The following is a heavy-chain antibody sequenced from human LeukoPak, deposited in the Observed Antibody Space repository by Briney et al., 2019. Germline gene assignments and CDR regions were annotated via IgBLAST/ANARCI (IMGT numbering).Heavy chain of an antibody. CDR1: GGTFSSYA. V-gene: IGHV1-69*01. D-gene: IGHD2-2*02. CDR2: IIPIFGTA. Sequence: SVKVSCKASGGTFSSYAISWVRQAPGQGLEWMGGIIPIFGTANYAQKFQGRVTITADESTSTAYMELSSLRSEDTAVYYCAAVVPAVIGYFDYWGQGTLVTVSS. J-gene: IGHJ4*02. CDR3: AAVVPAVIGYFDY.